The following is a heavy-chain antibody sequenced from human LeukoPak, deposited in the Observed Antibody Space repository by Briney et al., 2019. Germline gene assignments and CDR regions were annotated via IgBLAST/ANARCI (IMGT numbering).Heavy chain of an antibody. Sequence: ASVKVSCKASGYTFTSYGILWVRQAPGQGLEWMGWISAYNGNTNYAQKLQGRVTMTTDTPTSTAYMELRSLRSDDTAVYYCARITMVRGVIFDWYFDLWGRGTLVTVSS. V-gene: IGHV1-18*01. J-gene: IGHJ2*01. CDR1: GYTFTSYG. D-gene: IGHD3-10*01. CDR3: ARITMVRGVIFDWYFDL. CDR2: ISAYNGNT.